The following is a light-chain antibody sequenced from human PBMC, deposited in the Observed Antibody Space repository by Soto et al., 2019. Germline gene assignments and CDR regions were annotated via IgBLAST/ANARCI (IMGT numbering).Light chain of an antibody. CDR2: KAS. Sequence: DIQMTQSPSTLSASVGDTVTISCRASQSFSSWLAWYQQKPGKAPKLLIYKASSLQSGVPSRFSGSGSGTEFTLTISSLQPDDFATYYCQQYNSFPWKFGQGTKVEI. CDR1: QSFSSW. J-gene: IGKJ1*01. V-gene: IGKV1-5*03. CDR3: QQYNSFPWK.